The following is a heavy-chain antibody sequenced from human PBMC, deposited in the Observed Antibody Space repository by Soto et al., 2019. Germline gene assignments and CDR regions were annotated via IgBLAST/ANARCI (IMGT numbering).Heavy chain of an antibody. CDR2: INPNSGGT. D-gene: IGHD3-3*01. V-gene: IGHV1-2*04. J-gene: IGHJ6*02. Sequence: ASLKVSCKASGYTFTGYYMHWVRQAPGQGLEWMGWINPNSGGTNYAQKFQGWVTMTRDTSISTAYMELSRLRSDDTAVYYCARGEHYDFWSGYPSQNYYYYGMDVWGRGTTVTVSS. CDR1: GYTFTGYY. CDR3: ARGEHYDFWSGYPSQNYYYYGMDV.